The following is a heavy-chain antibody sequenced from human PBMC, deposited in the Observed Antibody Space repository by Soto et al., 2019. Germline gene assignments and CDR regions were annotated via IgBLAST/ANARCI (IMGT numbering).Heavy chain of an antibody. CDR2: IYYSGST. CDR3: ARVELGYCTNGVCYTGAKIDY. V-gene: IGHV4-31*03. D-gene: IGHD2-8*01. J-gene: IGHJ4*02. CDR1: GGSISSGGYY. Sequence: TLSLTCTVSGGSISSGGYYWSWIRQHPGKGLEWIGYIYYSGSTYYNPSLKSRVTISVDTSKNQFSLKLSSVTAADTAVHYCARVELGYCTNGVCYTGAKIDYWGQGTRVTVSS.